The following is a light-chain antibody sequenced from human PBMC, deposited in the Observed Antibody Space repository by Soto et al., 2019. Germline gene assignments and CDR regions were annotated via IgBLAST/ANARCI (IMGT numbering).Light chain of an antibody. Sequence: EIVMTQSPATLSVSPGERASLSCRASQSVGSNLAWYHQKPGQAPRLLMYEASTRATGIPARFSGSGSGTEFSLTVSSLQSEDFAVYYCQQYDSWPVTCGGGTKVDIK. V-gene: IGKV3D-15*01. CDR2: EAS. J-gene: IGKJ4*01. CDR1: QSVGSN. CDR3: QQYDSWPVT.